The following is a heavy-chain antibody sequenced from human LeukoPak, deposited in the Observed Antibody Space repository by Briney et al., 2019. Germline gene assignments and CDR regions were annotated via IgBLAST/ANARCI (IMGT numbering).Heavy chain of an antibody. CDR1: GYTFTSYD. V-gene: IGHV1-8*01. CDR3: ARVGEYSSSWYRGDYYYYYMDV. D-gene: IGHD6-13*01. Sequence: ASVKVSCKASGYTFTSYDINWVRQATGQGLEWMGWMNPNSGNTGYAHKFQGRVTMTRNTSISTAYMELSSLRSEDTAVYYCARVGEYSSSWYRGDYYYYYMDVWGKGTTVTVSS. CDR2: MNPNSGNT. J-gene: IGHJ6*03.